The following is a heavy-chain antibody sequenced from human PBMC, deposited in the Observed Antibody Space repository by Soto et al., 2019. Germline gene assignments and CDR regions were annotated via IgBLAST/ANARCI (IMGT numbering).Heavy chain of an antibody. CDR1: GFTFTSSA. CDR2: IVVGSGNT. Sequence: GASVKVSCKASGFTFTSSAVQWVRQARGQRLEWIGWIVVGSGNTNYAQKFQERVTITRDMSTSTAYMELSSLRSEDTAVYYCAADICVAPYCTPGTSDYWGQGTLVTVS. J-gene: IGHJ4*02. CDR3: AADICVAPYCTPGTSDY. V-gene: IGHV1-58*01. D-gene: IGHD2-8*01.